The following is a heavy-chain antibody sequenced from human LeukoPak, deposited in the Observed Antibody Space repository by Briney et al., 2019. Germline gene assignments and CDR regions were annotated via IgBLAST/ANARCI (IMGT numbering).Heavy chain of an antibody. Sequence: ASVKVSCKASGYTFTGYYMHWVRQAPGQGREWMGWINPNSGGTNYAQKFQGRVTMTRDTSISTAYMELSRLRSDDTAVYYCARDRSVAGTYYYYYMDVWGKGTTVTVSS. V-gene: IGHV1-2*02. J-gene: IGHJ6*03. CDR2: INPNSGGT. D-gene: IGHD6-19*01. CDR1: GYTFTGYY. CDR3: ARDRSVAGTYYYYYMDV.